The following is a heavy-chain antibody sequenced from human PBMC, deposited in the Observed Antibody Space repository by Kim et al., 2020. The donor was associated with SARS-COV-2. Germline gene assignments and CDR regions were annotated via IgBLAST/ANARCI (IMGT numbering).Heavy chain of an antibody. CDR3: ARDRGKTLLRFLEWLSALTFAY. CDR1: GFTFSSYA. CDR2: ISYDGSNK. D-gene: IGHD3-3*01. V-gene: IGHV3-30-3*01. J-gene: IGHJ4*02. Sequence: GGSLRLSCAASGFTFSSYAMHWVRQAPGKGLEWVAVISYDGSNKYYADSVKGRFTISRDNSKNTLYLQMNSLRAEDTAVYYCARDRGKTLLRFLEWLSALTFAYWGQGTLVTVSS.